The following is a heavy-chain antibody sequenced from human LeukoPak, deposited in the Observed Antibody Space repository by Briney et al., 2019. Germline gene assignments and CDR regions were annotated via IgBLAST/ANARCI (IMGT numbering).Heavy chain of an antibody. CDR2: LNYNGGGT. Sequence: GGPLRLSCAASGFTFDDYGFSWVRQAPGKGLEWVCDLNYNGGGTGYADSVKGRFTVSRDNAKNTLYLQMNSLTADDTALYYCARERIGGSLDYWGQGTLVTVSS. CDR1: GFTFDDYG. V-gene: IGHV3-20*04. J-gene: IGHJ4*02. CDR3: ARERIGGSLDY. D-gene: IGHD1-26*01.